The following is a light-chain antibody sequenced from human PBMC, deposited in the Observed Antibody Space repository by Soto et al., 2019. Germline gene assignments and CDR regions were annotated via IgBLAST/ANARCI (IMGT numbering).Light chain of an antibody. CDR1: QSISSDY. J-gene: IGKJ1*01. CDR3: QQYGSSPRT. CDR2: GAS. Sequence: EIVMTQSPATLSVSPGERATLSCRASQSISSDYLVWYQQKPGQAPRLLIYGASSRATGIPDRFSGSGSGTDFTLTISRLEPEDFAVYYCQQYGSSPRTFGQGTKVDI. V-gene: IGKV3-20*01.